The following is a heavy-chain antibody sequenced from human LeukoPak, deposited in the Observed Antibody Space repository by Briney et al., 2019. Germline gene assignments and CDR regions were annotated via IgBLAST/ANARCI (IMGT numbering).Heavy chain of an antibody. CDR2: IRQDGSAK. V-gene: IGHV3-7*03. CDR1: GFTFSSYW. Sequence: GGSLRLSCAASGFTFSSYWMSWVRQAPGKGLEWMASIRQDGSAKYYVESVKGRFTISRDNTNNLVYLQMNSLRAEDTAVYYCARIGPGGTTFGILMSISYYYDMDVWGKGTTVTVSS. CDR3: ARIGPGGTTFGILMSISYYYDMDV. D-gene: IGHD3-3*01. J-gene: IGHJ6*03.